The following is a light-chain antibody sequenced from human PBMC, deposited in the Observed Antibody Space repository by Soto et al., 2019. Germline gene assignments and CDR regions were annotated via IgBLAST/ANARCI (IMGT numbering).Light chain of an antibody. CDR1: QSVSRY. V-gene: IGKV3-11*01. Sequence: EIVLTQSPATLSLSPGERATLSCRASQSVSRYLAWYQQKPGRAPRLLIYDASNRATGIPARFSGSGSGTDFTLTISSLEPEDFAVYSCQQRSNSPLTFGGGTKVVNK. CDR2: DAS. J-gene: IGKJ4*01. CDR3: QQRSNSPLT.